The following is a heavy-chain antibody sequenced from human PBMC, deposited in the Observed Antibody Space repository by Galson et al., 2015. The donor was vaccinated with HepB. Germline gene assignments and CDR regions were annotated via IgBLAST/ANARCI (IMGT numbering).Heavy chain of an antibody. CDR2: INSDGSST. CDR3: ARDGSRGDFDY. D-gene: IGHD1-26*01. J-gene: IGHJ4*02. CDR1: GFTFSSYW. V-gene: IGHV3-74*01. Sequence: LRLSCAASGFTFSSYWMHWVRQAPGKGLVWVSRINSDGSSTNYADSVKGRFTISRDNAKNTLYLQMNSLRAEDTAVYYCARDGSRGDFDYWGQGTLVTVSS.